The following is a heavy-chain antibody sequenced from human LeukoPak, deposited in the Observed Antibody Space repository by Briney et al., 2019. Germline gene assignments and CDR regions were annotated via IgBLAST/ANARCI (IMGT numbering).Heavy chain of an antibody. CDR3: VRGHSVYDFLVY. D-gene: IGHD5/OR15-5a*01. Sequence: PGGSLRLSCAASGFTFSNYNMIWVRQAPGKGLEWLSFISGSSTSIQYADSVRGRITISRDNAKNSLFLQINGLRADDLAVYYCVRGHSVYDFLVYWGQGVLVTVSS. CDR1: GFTFSNYN. CDR2: ISGSSTSI. V-gene: IGHV3-48*01. J-gene: IGHJ4*02.